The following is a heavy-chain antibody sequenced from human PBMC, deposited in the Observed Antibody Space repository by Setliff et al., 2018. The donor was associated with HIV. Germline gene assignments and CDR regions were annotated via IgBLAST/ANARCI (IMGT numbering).Heavy chain of an antibody. V-gene: IGHV1-46*01. D-gene: IGHD2-21*01. CDR2: INPNGGAT. Sequence: GASVKVSCKSSGYTFSKYYIHWVRQAPGQGLEWMGVINPNGGATGYVEKFQGRVTMTTETSTSTVYMELRNLRSDDTAVYFCARGGPARVALLYWFDPWGQGTLVTVSS. J-gene: IGHJ5*02. CDR3: ARGGPARVALLYWFDP. CDR1: GYTFSKYY.